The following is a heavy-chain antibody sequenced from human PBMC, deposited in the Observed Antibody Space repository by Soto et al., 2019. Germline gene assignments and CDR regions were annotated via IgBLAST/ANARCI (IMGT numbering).Heavy chain of an antibody. V-gene: IGHV1-18*01. D-gene: IGHD1-26*01. CDR2: VSPYDGDT. J-gene: IGHJ5*02. CDR1: GYTFTTYG. Sequence: QDQLVQSGVEVKKPGASVKVSCKASGYTFTTYGISWVRQAPGQGLEWVGWVSPYDGDTNYADALQGRVTMTTDTSTTTAYMELRSLRSDDTAMYYCARDHGGSYQADSFDPWGQGTLVIVSS. CDR3: ARDHGGSYQADSFDP.